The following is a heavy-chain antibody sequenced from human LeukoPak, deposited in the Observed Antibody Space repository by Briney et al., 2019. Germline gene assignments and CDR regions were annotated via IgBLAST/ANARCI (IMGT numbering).Heavy chain of an antibody. CDR2: IETDGDEK. Sequence: GGSLRLSCVASGFTFSDYWMSWFRQAPGMGLEWVANIETDGDEKNYVDSVKGRFTISRDNAKNSLYLQMNNLRDEDTALYYCARDIPSGFYTPDYWGQGTQVTVSS. D-gene: IGHD5-12*01. V-gene: IGHV3-7*01. J-gene: IGHJ4*02. CDR1: GFTFSDYW. CDR3: ARDIPSGFYTPDY.